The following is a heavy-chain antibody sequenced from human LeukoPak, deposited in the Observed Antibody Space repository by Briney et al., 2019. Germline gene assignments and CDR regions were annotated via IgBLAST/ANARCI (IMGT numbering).Heavy chain of an antibody. Sequence: GGSLRLSCAASGFTFSNAWMSWVRQAPGKGLEWVGRIKSKTDGGTTDYAAPVKGRFTISRDDSKNTLYLQMNSLKTEDTAVYYCTTYGSGSYLEYYFDYWGQGTLVTVSS. V-gene: IGHV3-15*01. CDR2: IKSKTDGGTT. J-gene: IGHJ4*02. CDR3: TTYGSGSYLEYYFDY. D-gene: IGHD3-10*01. CDR1: GFTFSNAW.